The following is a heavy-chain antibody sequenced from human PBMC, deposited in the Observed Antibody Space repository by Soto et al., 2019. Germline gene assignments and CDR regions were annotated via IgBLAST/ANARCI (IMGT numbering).Heavy chain of an antibody. Sequence: GASVKVSCKASGGTFSSYTISWVRQAPGQGLEWMGRIIPILGIANYAQKFQGRVTITADKSTSTAYMELSSLRSEDTAVYYCARVSKTTRISGQFDYWGQGTLVTVSS. CDR2: IIPILGIA. J-gene: IGHJ4*02. CDR1: GGTFSSYT. CDR3: ARVSKTTRISGQFDY. D-gene: IGHD1-7*01. V-gene: IGHV1-69*02.